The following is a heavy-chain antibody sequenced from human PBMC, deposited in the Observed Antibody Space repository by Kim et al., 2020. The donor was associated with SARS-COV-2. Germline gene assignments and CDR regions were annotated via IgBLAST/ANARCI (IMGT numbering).Heavy chain of an antibody. CDR2: ISAYNGNT. Sequence: ASVKVSCKASGYTFTSYGISWVRQAPGQGLEWMGWISAYNGNTNYAQKLQGRVTMTTDTSTSTAYMELRSLRSDDTAVYYCASLRQLRQLEGKDYYYYYMDVWGKGTTVTVSS. V-gene: IGHV1-18*01. CDR3: ASLRQLRQLEGKDYYYYYMDV. D-gene: IGHD1-1*01. J-gene: IGHJ6*03. CDR1: GYTFTSYG.